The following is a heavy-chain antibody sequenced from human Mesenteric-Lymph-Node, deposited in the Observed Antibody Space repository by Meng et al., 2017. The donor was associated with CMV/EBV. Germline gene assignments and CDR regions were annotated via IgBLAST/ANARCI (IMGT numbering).Heavy chain of an antibody. CDR1: GFTFSTYV. J-gene: IGHJ6*02. V-gene: IGHV3-66*03. CDR2: FYRSGST. Sequence: LSLTCAASGFTFSTYVMSWVRQAPGRGLEWVAVFYRSGSTDYADSVKGRFTISRDNSKNTLYLQMNRPRVEDTGVYYCARDLTVGTYYGMDVWGQGTTVTVSS. CDR3: ARDLTVGTYYGMDV. D-gene: IGHD7-27*01.